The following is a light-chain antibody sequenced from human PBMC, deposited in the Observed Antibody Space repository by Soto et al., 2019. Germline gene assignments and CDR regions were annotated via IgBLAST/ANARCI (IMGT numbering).Light chain of an antibody. Sequence: SYELTQPPSVSVAPGKTARITCGGNDLGTESVHWYQQKPGQAPVMVIYYDSDRPSGIPERFSGSNSGNTATLTISRVEAGDEAEYYCQMWDGTNEPPYVFGTGTKLTFL. CDR2: YDS. CDR1: DLGTES. V-gene: IGLV3-21*04. J-gene: IGLJ1*01. CDR3: QMWDGTNEPPYV.